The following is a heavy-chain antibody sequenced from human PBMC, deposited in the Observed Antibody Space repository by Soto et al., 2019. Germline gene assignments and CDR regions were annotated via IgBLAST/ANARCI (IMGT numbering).Heavy chain of an antibody. CDR3: AKEMIASTLADFFDY. CDR1: GFTFSNYG. CDR2: ISGSGGRT. Sequence: EVQLLESGGGLIQPGGSLRLSCEASGFTFSNYGMTWVRLAPGTGLEWVSTISGSGGRTFYADPVKGRFTISRDNSKNTLYLQMKSLRAEDTAVYYCAKEMIASTLADFFDYWGQGTLVTVSS. J-gene: IGHJ4*02. V-gene: IGHV3-23*01. D-gene: IGHD2-21*01.